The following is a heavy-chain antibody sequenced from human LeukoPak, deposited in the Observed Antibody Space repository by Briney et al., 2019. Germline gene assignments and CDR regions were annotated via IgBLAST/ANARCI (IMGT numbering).Heavy chain of an antibody. J-gene: IGHJ4*02. V-gene: IGHV3-30-3*01. Sequence: GGSLRLSCAASGFTFSSYAMHWVRQAPGKGLEWVAVISYDGSNKYYADSVKGRFTISRDNSKNTLYLQMNSLRIDDTAVYYCARDWSEGSGSYIDYWGQGALVTVSS. D-gene: IGHD3-10*01. CDR3: ARDWSEGSGSYIDY. CDR1: GFTFSSYA. CDR2: ISYDGSNK.